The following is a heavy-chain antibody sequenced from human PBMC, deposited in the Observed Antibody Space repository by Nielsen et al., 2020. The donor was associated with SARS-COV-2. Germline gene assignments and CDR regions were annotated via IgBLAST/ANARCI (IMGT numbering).Heavy chain of an antibody. CDR2: IYYSGST. CDR3: AKHGGWADAFDI. CDR1: GGSISSGGYY. Sequence: SETLSLTCTVSGGSISSGGYYWSWIRQHPGKGLEWIGYIYYSGSTYYNPSLKSRVTISVDTSKNQFSLKLSSVTAADTAVYYCAKHGGWADAFDIWGQGTMVTVSS. J-gene: IGHJ3*02. V-gene: IGHV4-31*03. D-gene: IGHD3-10*01.